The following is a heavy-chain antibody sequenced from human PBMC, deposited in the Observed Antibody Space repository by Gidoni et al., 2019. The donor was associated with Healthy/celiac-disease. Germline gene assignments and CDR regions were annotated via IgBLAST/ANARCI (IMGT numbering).Heavy chain of an antibody. CDR1: GYTFTSYY. J-gene: IGHJ1*01. V-gene: IGHV1-46*01. D-gene: IGHD3-3*01. Sequence: QVQLVQSGAEVKKPGASVKVSCTASGYTFTSYYMPWVRQAPGQGLEWMGIINPSGGSTSYAQKFQGRVTMTRDTSTSTVYMELSSLRSEDTAVYYCARDSAYYDFWSGYYTGYFQHWGQGTLVTVSS. CDR2: INPSGGST. CDR3: ARDSAYYDFWSGYYTGYFQH.